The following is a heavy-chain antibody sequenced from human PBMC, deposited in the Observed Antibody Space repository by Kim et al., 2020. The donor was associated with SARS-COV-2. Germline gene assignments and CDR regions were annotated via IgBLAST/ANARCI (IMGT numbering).Heavy chain of an antibody. J-gene: IGHJ6*02. V-gene: IGHV3-15*01. Sequence: GGSLRLSCAASGFTFSNAWMSWVRQAPGKGLEWVGRIKSKTDGGTTDYAAPVKGRFTISRDDSKNTLYLQMNSLKTEDTAVYYCTTARITIFGVGNMDVWGQGTTVTVSS. CDR1: GFTFSNAW. D-gene: IGHD3-3*01. CDR3: TTARITIFGVGNMDV. CDR2: IKSKTDGGTT.